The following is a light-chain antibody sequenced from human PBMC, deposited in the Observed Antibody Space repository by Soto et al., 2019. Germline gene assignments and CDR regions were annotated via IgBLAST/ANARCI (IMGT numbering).Light chain of an antibody. CDR1: SSNIGTGYD. CDR3: QSYDSSLSGHVV. V-gene: IGLV1-40*01. CDR2: GNG. J-gene: IGLJ2*01. Sequence: QSVLTQPPSVSGAPGQRVTISCTGSSSNIGTGYDVHWYQLLPGTAPKLLIYGNGNRPSGVPDRFSGSKSGTSASLAITGLQAEDEADYYCQSYDSSLSGHVVFGGGTKLTVL.